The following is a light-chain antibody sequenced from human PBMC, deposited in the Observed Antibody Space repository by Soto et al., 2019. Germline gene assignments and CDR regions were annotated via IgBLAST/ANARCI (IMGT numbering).Light chain of an antibody. CDR1: QSVSSY. CDR3: QQRSNWPPAIT. V-gene: IGKV3-11*01. CDR2: DAS. Sequence: EIVLTQSPATLSLSPGERATLSCRASQSVSSYLACYQQKPGQAPRLHIYDASNRATGIPARFSGSGSGTDCTLTISSLEPEDFAVYYCQQRSNWPPAITVGQGTRLEIK. J-gene: IGKJ5*01.